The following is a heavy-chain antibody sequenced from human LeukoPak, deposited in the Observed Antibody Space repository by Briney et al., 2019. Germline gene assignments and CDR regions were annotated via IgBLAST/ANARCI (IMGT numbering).Heavy chain of an antibody. D-gene: IGHD5-18*01. CDR3: ARRYNYGYYFDF. Sequence: PSETLSLTCTVSGASISSYHWSWVRQPPGKGLEWIGYISTDGSTNYSPSLKSRVTISVDTSTNQFSLRLSSVTAADTAVYYCARRYNYGYYFDFWGQGTLVTVSS. J-gene: IGHJ4*02. CDR2: ISTDGST. CDR1: GASISSYH. V-gene: IGHV4-4*09.